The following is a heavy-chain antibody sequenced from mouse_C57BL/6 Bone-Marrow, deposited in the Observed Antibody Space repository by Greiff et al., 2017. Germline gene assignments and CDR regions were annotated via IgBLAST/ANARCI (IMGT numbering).Heavy chain of an antibody. CDR3: ARGPDYYGSSYDYYAMDY. D-gene: IGHD1-1*01. J-gene: IGHJ4*01. Sequence: VQLQESGPELVKPGASVKLSCKASGYTFTSYDINWVKQRPGQGLEWIGWIYPRDGSTKYNEKFKGKATVTVDTSSSTAYMELHSLTSEDSAVYFCARGPDYYGSSYDYYAMDYWGQGTSVTVSS. CDR1: GYTFTSYD. CDR2: IYPRDGST. V-gene: IGHV1-85*01.